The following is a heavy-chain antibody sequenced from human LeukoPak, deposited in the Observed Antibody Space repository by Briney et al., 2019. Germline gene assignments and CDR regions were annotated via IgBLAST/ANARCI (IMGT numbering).Heavy chain of an antibody. J-gene: IGHJ4*02. D-gene: IGHD1-26*01. CDR2: ISWNSGSI. Sequence: GRSLRLSCAASGFTFDDYAMHWVRQAPGKGLEWVSGISWNSGSIGYADSVKGRFTISRDNSKNTLYLQMNSLRTEDTAMYYCAKGREPGGLDYWGQGTLVTVSS. CDR1: GFTFDDYA. V-gene: IGHV3-9*01. CDR3: AKGREPGGLDY.